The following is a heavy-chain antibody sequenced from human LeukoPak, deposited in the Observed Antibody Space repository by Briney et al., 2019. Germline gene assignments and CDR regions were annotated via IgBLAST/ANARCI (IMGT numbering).Heavy chain of an antibody. CDR1: GGTFSSYA. Sequence: SVKVSCKASGGTFSSYAISWVRRAPGQGLEWMGGIIPIFGTANYAQKFQGRVTITADESTSTAYMELSSLRSEDTAVYYCARGGDSSAITGEYFQHWGQGTLVTVSS. V-gene: IGHV1-69*13. J-gene: IGHJ1*01. CDR3: ARGGDSSAITGEYFQH. CDR2: IIPIFGTA. D-gene: IGHD3-22*01.